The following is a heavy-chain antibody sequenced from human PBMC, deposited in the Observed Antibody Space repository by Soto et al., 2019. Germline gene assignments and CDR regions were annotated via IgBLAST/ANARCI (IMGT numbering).Heavy chain of an antibody. V-gene: IGHV3-30-3*01. D-gene: IGHD6-13*01. CDR1: GFTFSSYA. J-gene: IGHJ3*02. Sequence: GGSLRLSCAASGFTFSSYAMHWVRQAPGKGLEWVAVISYDGSNKYYADSVKGQFTISRDNSKNTLYLQMNSLRAEDTAVYYCARSTPTRIAAAGTGAFEIWGQGTMVTVSS. CDR3: ARSTPTRIAAAGTGAFEI. CDR2: ISYDGSNK.